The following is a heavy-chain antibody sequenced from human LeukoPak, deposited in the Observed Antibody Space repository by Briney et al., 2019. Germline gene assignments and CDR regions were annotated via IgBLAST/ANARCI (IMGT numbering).Heavy chain of an antibody. D-gene: IGHD3-10*01. Sequence: SETLSLTCIVSGGSMSSTDHFWGWIRQPPGKGLEWIGSFYYTGTIFYIPSLESRGTISIDTSKNQFSLKIRSVTAADTAVYYCARQGVVPNKAGWYFDLWGRGALVTVSS. CDR3: ARQGVVPNKAGWYFDL. CDR2: FYYTGTI. J-gene: IGHJ2*01. V-gene: IGHV4-39*01. CDR1: GGSMSSTDHF.